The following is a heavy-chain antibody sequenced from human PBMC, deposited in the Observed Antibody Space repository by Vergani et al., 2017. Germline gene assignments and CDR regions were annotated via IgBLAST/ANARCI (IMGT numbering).Heavy chain of an antibody. V-gene: IGHV3-23*01. CDR1: GFTFSSYA. J-gene: IGHJ6*03. CDR2: ISGSGGST. D-gene: IGHD3-3*01. CDR3: AKICLNLRCLEWLGYMDV. Sequence: EVQLLESGGGLVQPGGSLRLSCAASGFTFSSYAMSWVRQAPGKGLEWVSAISGSGGSTYYADSVKGRFTISRDNSKNTLYLQMNSLRAEDTAVYYCAKICLNLRCLEWLGYMDVWGKGTTVTVSS.